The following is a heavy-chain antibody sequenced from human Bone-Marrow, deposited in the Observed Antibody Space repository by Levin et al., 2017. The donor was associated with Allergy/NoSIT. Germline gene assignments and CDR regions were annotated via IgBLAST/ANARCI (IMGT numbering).Heavy chain of an antibody. CDR3: ARMNSHYYVSPLFDS. Sequence: SETLSLTCSVSGGSISNADYNWSWIRQSPGKGLEWIGYINSRAGSYYNPSLTSRVIISRDTSKNQFSLEVTSVTAADTAMYFCARMNSHYYVSPLFDSWGQGTLVTVSS. V-gene: IGHV4-30-4*01. D-gene: IGHD3-22*01. J-gene: IGHJ4*02. CDR2: INSRAGS. CDR1: GGSISNADYN.